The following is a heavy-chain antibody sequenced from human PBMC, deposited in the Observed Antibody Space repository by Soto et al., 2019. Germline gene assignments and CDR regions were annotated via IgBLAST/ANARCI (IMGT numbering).Heavy chain of an antibody. CDR3: ARDYYDSSGYYGRAYYYGMDV. CDR2: IIPIFGTA. J-gene: IGHJ6*02. V-gene: IGHV1-69*13. D-gene: IGHD3-22*01. Sequence: SVKVSCKASGYTFTSYYMHWVRQAPGQGLEWMGGIIPIFGTANYAQKFQGRVTITADESTSTAYMELSSLRSEDTAVYYCARDYYDSSGYYGRAYYYGMDVWGQGTTVTVSS. CDR1: GYTFTSYY.